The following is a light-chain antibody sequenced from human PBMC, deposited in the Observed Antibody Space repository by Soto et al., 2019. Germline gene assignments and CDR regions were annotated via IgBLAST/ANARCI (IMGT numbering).Light chain of an antibody. CDR3: QHYNSWPT. J-gene: IGKJ1*01. Sequence: EIVMTQSPATLSVSPGERVTLSCRASQSVSSNLAWYQQKPGQAPRLLIYDASTRATGIPTRFSGSGSGTEFSLTISSLQSEDFSVYYCQHYNSWPTLGQGTKVEIK. V-gene: IGKV3-15*01. CDR1: QSVSSN. CDR2: DAS.